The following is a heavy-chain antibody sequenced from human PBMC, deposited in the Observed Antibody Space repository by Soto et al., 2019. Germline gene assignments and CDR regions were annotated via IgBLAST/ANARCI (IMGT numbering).Heavy chain of an antibody. CDR2: IIPIFGTA. J-gene: IGHJ4*02. CDR1: GGTFSSYA. V-gene: IGHV1-69*06. CDR3: ARDGRRGYSYGGNADY. Sequence: QVQLVQSGAEVKKPGSSVKVSCKASGGTFSSYAISWVRQAPGQGLEWMGGIIPIFGTANYAQKFQGRVTITADKSTSTAYMGLSSLRSEDTAVYYCARDGRRGYSYGGNADYWGQGTLVTVST. D-gene: IGHD5-18*01.